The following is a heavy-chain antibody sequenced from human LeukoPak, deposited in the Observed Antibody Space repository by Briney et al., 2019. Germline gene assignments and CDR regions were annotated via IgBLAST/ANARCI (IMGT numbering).Heavy chain of an antibody. D-gene: IGHD2-15*01. CDR2: ISGSGGST. V-gene: IGHV3-23*01. J-gene: IGHJ3*02. Sequence: GGSLRLSCAASGFTFSSYAMSWVRQAPGKGLEWVSGISGSGGSTYYADSVKGRFTISRDNSKNTLYLQMNSLRAEDTAVYYCARDRGGGSLLDAFDIWGQGTMVTVSS. CDR1: GFTFSSYA. CDR3: ARDRGGGSLLDAFDI.